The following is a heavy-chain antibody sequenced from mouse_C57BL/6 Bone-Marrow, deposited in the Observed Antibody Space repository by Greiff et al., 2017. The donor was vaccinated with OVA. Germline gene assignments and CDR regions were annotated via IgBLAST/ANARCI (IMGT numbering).Heavy chain of an antibody. CDR2: IYPRSGNT. Sequence: QVQLQQPGAELVKPGASVKMSCKASGYTFTSYWITWVKQRPGQGLEWIGDIYPRSGNTYYNEKFKGKATLTADKSSSTASMELRCLTTEDSAVYFCARRGDDDWDDYAMDYWGQGTSVTVSS. CDR1: GYTFTSYW. V-gene: IGHV1-55*01. D-gene: IGHD2-4*01. CDR3: ARRGDDDWDDYAMDY. J-gene: IGHJ4*01.